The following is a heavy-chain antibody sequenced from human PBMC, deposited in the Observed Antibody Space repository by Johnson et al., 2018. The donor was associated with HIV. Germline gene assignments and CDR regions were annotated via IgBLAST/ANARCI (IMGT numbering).Heavy chain of an antibody. CDR1: GFTFSSYA. V-gene: IGHV3-30-3*01. CDR3: ITIFGADAFDI. Sequence: VQLVESGGGLVQPGGSLRLSCAASGFTFSSYAMHWVRQAPGKGLEWVAVISYDGSNKYYADSVKGRFTISRDNSKNTLYLQMNSLRAEDTAVYYCITIFGADAFDIWGQGTMVTVSS. J-gene: IGHJ3*02. CDR2: ISYDGSNK. D-gene: IGHD3-3*01.